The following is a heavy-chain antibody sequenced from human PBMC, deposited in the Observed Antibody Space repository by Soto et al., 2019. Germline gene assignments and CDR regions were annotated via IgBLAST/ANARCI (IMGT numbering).Heavy chain of an antibody. V-gene: IGHV1-69*01. CDR3: ARDIANWFDP. CDR1: GGTFSSYS. J-gene: IGHJ5*02. Sequence: ASVKGSWKSSGGTFSSYSISWVRQAPGQGLEWMGGIIPIFGTANYAQKFQGRVTITADESTSTAYMELSSLRSEDTAVYYCARDIANWFDPWGQGTLVTVSS. CDR2: IIPIFGTA. D-gene: IGHD6-13*01.